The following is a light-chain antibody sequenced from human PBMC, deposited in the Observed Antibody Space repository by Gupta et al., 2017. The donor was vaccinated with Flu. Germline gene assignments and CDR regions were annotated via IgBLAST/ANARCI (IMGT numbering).Light chain of an antibody. CDR3: SSYTSVSTSV. J-gene: IGLJ3*02. CDR2: EVS. Sequence: SITISCTGTSSDVGGYNYVSWYQQHPGKAPKLIIYEVSNRPSGVSDRFSGSKSGNAASLTISGLQAEDEADYYCSSYTSVSTSVFGGGTKLTVL. V-gene: IGLV2-14*01. CDR1: SSDVGGYNY.